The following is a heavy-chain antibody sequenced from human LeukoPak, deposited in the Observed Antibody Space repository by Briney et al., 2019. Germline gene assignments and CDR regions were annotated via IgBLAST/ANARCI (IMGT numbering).Heavy chain of an antibody. CDR1: GFTFSSYA. V-gene: IGHV3-72*01. CDR2: TRNKANSYTT. J-gene: IGHJ6*02. CDR3: ARGLRIYYGMDV. D-gene: IGHD4-17*01. Sequence: PGGSLRLSCAASGFTFSSYAMSWVRQAPGKGLEWVGRTRNKANSYTTEYAASVKGRFTISRDDSKNSLYLQMNSLKTEDTAVYYCARGLRIYYGMDVWGQGTTATVSS.